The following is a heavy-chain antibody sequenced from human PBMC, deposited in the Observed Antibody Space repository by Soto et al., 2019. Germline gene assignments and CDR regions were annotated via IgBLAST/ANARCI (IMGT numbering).Heavy chain of an antibody. D-gene: IGHD6-13*01. CDR1: GFTFSSYS. CDR2: ISSSSSYI. CDR3: AREGYSSSWGRGMDV. Sequence: LRLSCAASGFTFSSYSMNWVRQAPGKGLEWVSSISSSSSYIYYADSVKGRFTISRDNAKNSLYLQMNSLRAEDTAVYYCAREGYSSSWGRGMDVWGQGTTVTVSS. J-gene: IGHJ6*02. V-gene: IGHV3-21*01.